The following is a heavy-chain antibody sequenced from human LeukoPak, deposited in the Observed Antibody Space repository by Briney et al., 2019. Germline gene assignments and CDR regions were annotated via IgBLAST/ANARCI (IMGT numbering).Heavy chain of an antibody. J-gene: IGHJ4*02. D-gene: IGHD5-12*01. CDR2: ISSSSSYI. CDR1: GFTFSSYS. CDR3: ARERPVVATTDY. V-gene: IGHV3-21*01. Sequence: GGSLRLSCAASGFTFSSYSMNWVRQAPGKGLEWVSSISSSSSYIYYADSVKGRFTISRDNAKNSLYLQMNSLRAEDTAVYYCARERPVVATTDYWGQGTLVTVSS.